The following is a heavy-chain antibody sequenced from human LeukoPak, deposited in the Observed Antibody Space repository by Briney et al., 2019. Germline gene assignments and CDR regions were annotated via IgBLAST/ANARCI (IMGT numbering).Heavy chain of an antibody. Sequence: PGRSLRLSCAASGFTFSSYAMHWVRQAPGKGLEWVAVISYDGSNKYYADSVKGRFTISRDNSKNTLYLQMNSLRAEDTAVYYCARERVAYCGGDCYSGFDYWGQGTLVTVSS. V-gene: IGHV3-30-3*01. CDR1: GFTFSSYA. CDR3: ARERVAYCGGDCYSGFDY. D-gene: IGHD2-21*02. J-gene: IGHJ4*02. CDR2: ISYDGSNK.